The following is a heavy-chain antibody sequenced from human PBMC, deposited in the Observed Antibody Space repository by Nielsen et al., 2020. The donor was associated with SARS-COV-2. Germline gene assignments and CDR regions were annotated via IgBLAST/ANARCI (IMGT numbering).Heavy chain of an antibody. D-gene: IGHD2-2*01. V-gene: IGHV3-7*03. CDR3: AKDLSGIVVVPAAPGDAFDI. CDR2: IKQDGSEK. Sequence: WIRQPPGKGLEWVANIKQDGSEKYYVDSVKGRFTISRDNSKNTLYLQMNSLRAEDTAVYYCAKDLSGIVVVPAAPGDAFDIWGQGTMVTVSS. J-gene: IGHJ3*02.